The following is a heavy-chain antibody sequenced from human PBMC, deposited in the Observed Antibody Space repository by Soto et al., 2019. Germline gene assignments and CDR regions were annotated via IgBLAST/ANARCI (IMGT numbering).Heavy chain of an antibody. D-gene: IGHD3-10*01. CDR1: GFTFSSYA. J-gene: IGHJ4*02. V-gene: IGHV3-23*01. CDR3: AKDRYGSGSSFDY. Sequence: GGSLRLSCAASGFTFSSYAMSCVRQAPGKGLEWVSAISGSGGSTYYADSVKGRFTISRDNSKNTLYLQMNSLRAEDTAVYYCAKDRYGSGSSFDYWGQGTLVTVSS. CDR2: ISGSGGST.